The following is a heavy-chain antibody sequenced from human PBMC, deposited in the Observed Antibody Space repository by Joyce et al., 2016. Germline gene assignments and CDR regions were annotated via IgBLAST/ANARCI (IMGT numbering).Heavy chain of an antibody. Sequence: EVQLVESGGGLVQAGGSMRLSCAGSGFIFNKYWMNLVRQAPGNGLEWVANIKPDGSETNYVDSVKGRFTISGDNAKNSLFLQMHSLRAEDTAVYFCVGGRGWKFDHWGQGILVTVSS. CDR2: IKPDGSET. V-gene: IGHV3-7*03. J-gene: IGHJ4*02. CDR1: GFIFNKYW. D-gene: IGHD6-19*01. CDR3: VGGRGWKFDH.